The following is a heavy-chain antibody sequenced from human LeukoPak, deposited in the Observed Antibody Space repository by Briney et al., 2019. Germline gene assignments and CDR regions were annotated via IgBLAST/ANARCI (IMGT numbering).Heavy chain of an antibody. CDR1: GFTFDDYG. Sequence: GGSLRLSCAASGFTFDDYGMSWVRQAPGKGLEWVSGINWNGGSTGYADSVKGRFTISRDNAKNSLYLQMNSLKTEDTAVYYCTGSLGETIRVYYYYYMDVWGKGTTVTVSS. J-gene: IGHJ6*03. CDR3: TGSLGETIRVYYYYYMDV. D-gene: IGHD3-16*01. CDR2: INWNGGST. V-gene: IGHV3-20*04.